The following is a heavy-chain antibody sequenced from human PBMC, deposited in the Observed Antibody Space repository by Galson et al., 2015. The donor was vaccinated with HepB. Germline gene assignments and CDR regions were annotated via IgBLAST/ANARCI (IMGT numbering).Heavy chain of an antibody. CDR1: GFTFSSYW. CDR2: IKQDGSEK. V-gene: IGHV3-7*03. Sequence: SLRLSCAASGFTFSSYWMSWVRQAPGKGLEWVANIKQDGSEKYYVDSVKGRFTISRDNAKNSLYLQMNSLRAEDTAVYYCARATGPYYDFWSGYYVGHGMDVWGQGTTVTVSS. CDR3: ARATGPYYDFWSGYYVGHGMDV. J-gene: IGHJ6*02. D-gene: IGHD3-3*01.